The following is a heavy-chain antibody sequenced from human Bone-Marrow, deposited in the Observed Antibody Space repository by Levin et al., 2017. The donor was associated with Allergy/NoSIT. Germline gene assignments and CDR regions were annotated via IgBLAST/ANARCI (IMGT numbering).Heavy chain of an antibody. D-gene: IGHD2-8*01. Sequence: ASVKVSCRASGDTFSSYTISWVRQAPGQGLEWLGRIIPMLGITHYARRFQGRVAITADMSTNTGYMELSSLRSEDTAVYYCATTLYYDVIHWGHGTLVTVSS. CDR3: ATTLYYDVIH. J-gene: IGHJ4*01. CDR2: IIPMLGIT. V-gene: IGHV1-69*02. CDR1: GDTFSSYT.